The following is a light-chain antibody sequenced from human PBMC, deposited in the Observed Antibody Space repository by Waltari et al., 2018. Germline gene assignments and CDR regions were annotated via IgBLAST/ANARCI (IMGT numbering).Light chain of an antibody. Sequence: QSALTQPASVSGSPGQSITISCTGTSSDVGGYNYVSWYQQPPVTPHKLVIFEVTKRPSGVSNRFSGSKSGNTASLTISGLQAEDEADYYCCSYTGSSTRVFGGGTKLTVL. CDR3: CSYTGSSTRV. CDR2: EVT. J-gene: IGLJ3*02. V-gene: IGLV2-14*01. CDR1: SSDVGGYNY.